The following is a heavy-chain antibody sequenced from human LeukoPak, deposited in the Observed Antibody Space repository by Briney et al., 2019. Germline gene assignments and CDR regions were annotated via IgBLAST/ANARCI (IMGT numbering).Heavy chain of an antibody. Sequence: SETLSLTCTVSGGSISSHYWSWIRQPPGKGLEGIGYSYYSGSTNYNPSLKSRVIISVDTSKTQFSLKLSSVTAADTAVYYCARATYYYDILTGPYYYYYMDVRGKGTTVTVSS. CDR2: SYYSGST. V-gene: IGHV4-59*11. J-gene: IGHJ6*03. D-gene: IGHD3-9*01. CDR1: GGSISSHY. CDR3: ARATYYYDILTGPYYYYYMDV.